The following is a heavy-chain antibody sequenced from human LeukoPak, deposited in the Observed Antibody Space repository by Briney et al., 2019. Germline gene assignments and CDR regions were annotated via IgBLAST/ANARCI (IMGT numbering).Heavy chain of an antibody. CDR3: ARFSVATGFDY. J-gene: IGHJ4*02. D-gene: IGHD5-12*01. CDR1: GFTVSSNY. Sequence: GGSLRLSCAASGFTVSSNYMSWVRQAPGKGLEWVSVIYSGGSTYYADSVKGRFTISRDNSKNTLYLQMNSLRAEDTAVYYCARFSVATGFDYWGQGTLVTVSS. CDR2: IYSGGST. V-gene: IGHV3-53*01.